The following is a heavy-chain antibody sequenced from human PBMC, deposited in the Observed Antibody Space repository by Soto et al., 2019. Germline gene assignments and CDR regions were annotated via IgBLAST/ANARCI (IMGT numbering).Heavy chain of an antibody. J-gene: IGHJ4*02. CDR3: ASGGRILTGFDY. CDR2: IIPIFGTA. Sequence: SVKVSCKASGGTFSSYAISWVRQAPGQGLEWMGGIIPIFGTANYAQKFQGRVTITADESTSTAYMELSSLRSEDTAVYYCASGGRILTGFDYWGQGTLVTVSS. V-gene: IGHV1-69*13. CDR1: GGTFSSYA. D-gene: IGHD3-9*01.